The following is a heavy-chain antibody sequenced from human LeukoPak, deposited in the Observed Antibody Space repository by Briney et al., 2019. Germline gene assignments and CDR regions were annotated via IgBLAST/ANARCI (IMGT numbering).Heavy chain of an antibody. CDR2: IIPILGIA. V-gene: IGHV1-69*04. CDR3: ARDDPRDGDAAVAFDI. D-gene: IGHD7-27*01. J-gene: IGHJ3*02. Sequence: ASVKVSCKASGGTFSSYAISWVRQAPGQGLEWMGRIIPILGIANYAQKFQGRVTITADKSTSTAYMELSSLRSEDTAVYYCARDDPRDGDAAVAFDIWGQGTMVTVSS. CDR1: GGTFSSYA.